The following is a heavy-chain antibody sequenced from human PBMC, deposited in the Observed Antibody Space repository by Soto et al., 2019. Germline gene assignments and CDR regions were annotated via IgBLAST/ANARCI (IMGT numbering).Heavy chain of an antibody. CDR3: ARTYTSSSPIDF. CDR2: IYPSNSET. Sequence: GESLKISCKASGYTFTVYWIGWVRQMPGKGLEWMGIIYPSNSETRYSPSFQGQVTISADKSISTAYLQWSSLKASDTAMYFCARTYTSSSPIDFWGQGALVTVSS. CDR1: GYTFTVYW. V-gene: IGHV5-51*01. D-gene: IGHD6-6*01. J-gene: IGHJ4*02.